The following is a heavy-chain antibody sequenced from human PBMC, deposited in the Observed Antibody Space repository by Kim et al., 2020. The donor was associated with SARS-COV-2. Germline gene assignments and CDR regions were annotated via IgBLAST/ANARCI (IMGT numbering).Heavy chain of an antibody. D-gene: IGHD3-10*01. V-gene: IGHV3-30*03. CDR1: GFTFSSYG. J-gene: IGHJ4*02. CDR3: ETYYYGSASFDY. Sequence: GGSLRLSCAASGFTFSSYGMHWVRQAPGKGLEWVVVISYDGSNKYYADSVKGRFTISRDNSKNTLYLQMNSLRAEDTAVYYCETYYYGSASFDYWGQGTLVTVSS. CDR2: ISYDGSNK.